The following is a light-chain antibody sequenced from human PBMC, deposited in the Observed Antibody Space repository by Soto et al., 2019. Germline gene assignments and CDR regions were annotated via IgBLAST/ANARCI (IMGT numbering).Light chain of an antibody. CDR2: VVT. CDR3: CSYVGSNTLYV. CDR1: SSDIGDYDY. Sequence: QSALTQPRSVSGSPGQSLTISCSGSSSDIGDYDYVSWYQQHPGKAPTLLIYVVTKRPSGVPDRFSGSKSGDTASLTISGLQAGDEGNYYCCSYVGSNTLYVFGTGTKLTVL. J-gene: IGLJ1*01. V-gene: IGLV2-11*01.